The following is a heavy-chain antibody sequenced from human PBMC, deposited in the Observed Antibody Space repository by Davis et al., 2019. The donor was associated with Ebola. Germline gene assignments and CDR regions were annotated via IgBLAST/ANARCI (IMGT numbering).Heavy chain of an antibody. V-gene: IGHV1-18*01. J-gene: IGHJ5*02. Sequence: AASVKVSCKASGYTFTSYGISWVRQAPGQGLEWMGWISAYNGNTNYAQKLQGRVTMTTDTSTSTAYMELSSLRSEDTAVYYCASERYYDSSGYYPNWFDPWGQGTLVTVSS. CDR1: GYTFTSYG. CDR2: ISAYNGNT. CDR3: ASERYYDSSGYYPNWFDP. D-gene: IGHD3-22*01.